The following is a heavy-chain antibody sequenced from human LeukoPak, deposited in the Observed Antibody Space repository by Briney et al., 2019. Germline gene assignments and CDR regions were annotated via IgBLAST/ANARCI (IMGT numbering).Heavy chain of an antibody. D-gene: IGHD1-26*01. CDR1: GGSISSGGYY. CDR3: ARDGGSYYGGGPDYFDY. J-gene: IGHJ4*02. CDR2: INHSGST. Sequence: SSETLSLTCTVSGGSISSGGYYWSWTRQPPGKGLEWIGEINHSGSTNYNPSLKSRVTISVDTSKNQFSLKLSSVTAADTAVYYCARDGGSYYGGGPDYFDYWGQGTLVTVSS. V-gene: IGHV4-39*07.